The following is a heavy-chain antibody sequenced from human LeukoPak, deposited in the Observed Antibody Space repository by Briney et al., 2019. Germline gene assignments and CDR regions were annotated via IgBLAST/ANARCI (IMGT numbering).Heavy chain of an antibody. Sequence: GESLMISWNGSGYNFATYWIGWGRQMPGKGLEWMGIIYSGDSDTIYSPSFQGQVTTSADKSLSTAYLQWSSLKASDTAIYYCARRGKISAAAHHFDYWGQGTLVSVSS. D-gene: IGHD6-13*01. CDR1: GYNFATYW. V-gene: IGHV5-51*01. CDR2: IYSGDSDT. J-gene: IGHJ4*02. CDR3: ARRGKISAAAHHFDY.